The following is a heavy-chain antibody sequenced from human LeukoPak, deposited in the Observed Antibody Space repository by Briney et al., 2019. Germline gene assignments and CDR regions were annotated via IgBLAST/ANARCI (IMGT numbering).Heavy chain of an antibody. CDR2: IRDDGSDT. J-gene: IGHJ3*02. Sequence: GGSLRLSCAASGFTFNDYGMYWVRQSPGRGLEWVALIRDDGSDTYHADSVKGRFTISRDNSKNTVFLRMNSLRGEDSAIYYCAKSDGHGTGYGFHIWGQGTMVTVSS. CDR1: GFTFNDYG. V-gene: IGHV3-30*02. D-gene: IGHD6-19*01. CDR3: AKSDGHGTGYGFHI.